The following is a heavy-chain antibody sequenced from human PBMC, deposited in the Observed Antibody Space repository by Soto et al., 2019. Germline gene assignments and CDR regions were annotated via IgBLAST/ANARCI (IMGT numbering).Heavy chain of an antibody. Sequence: QVQLVQSGAEVKNPGSSVTVSCKASGGTFRSYSINWWRQAPGQGLAWMGEIIPIFCTANYAQKFQGRVTITADESTSTAYMELSSLRSEDTAVYYCARDGGRHSGGIDYWGQGTLVTVPS. CDR1: GGTFRSYS. J-gene: IGHJ4*02. V-gene: IGHV1-69*01. CDR2: IIPIFCTA. D-gene: IGHD1-26*01. CDR3: ARDGGRHSGGIDY.